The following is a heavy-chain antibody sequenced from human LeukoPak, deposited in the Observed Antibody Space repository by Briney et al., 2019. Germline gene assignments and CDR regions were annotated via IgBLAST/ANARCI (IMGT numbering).Heavy chain of an antibody. CDR2: ISATGGST. D-gene: IGHD2-15*01. Sequence: PGGSPRLSCAASGFTFRNYAMSWVRQAPGKGLEWVSTISATGGSTYYADSVKGRFTISRDNSKNTLYVQMNSLRAEDTAVYYCAKGWTSGFDYWGQGTLVTVSS. J-gene: IGHJ4*02. CDR1: GFTFRNYA. V-gene: IGHV3-23*01. CDR3: AKGWTSGFDY.